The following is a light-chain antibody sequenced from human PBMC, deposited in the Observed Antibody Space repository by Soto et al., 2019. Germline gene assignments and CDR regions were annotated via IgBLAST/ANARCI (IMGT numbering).Light chain of an antibody. V-gene: IGKV3-20*01. Sequence: EIVLTQSPGTLSLSPGERATLSCRASQSISNYLAWYQQRPGQSPRLLIYAASSRATGVPDRFSGGGSATDFTLTVSRLEPEDFAVYYCQQYGGSPRTFGQGTKLGIK. CDR3: QQYGGSPRT. J-gene: IGKJ2*01. CDR2: AAS. CDR1: QSISNY.